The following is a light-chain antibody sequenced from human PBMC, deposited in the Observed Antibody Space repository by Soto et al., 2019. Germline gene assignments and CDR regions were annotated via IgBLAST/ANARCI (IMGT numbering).Light chain of an antibody. Sequence: QSVLTQPPSVSGAPGQRVTISCTGSSSNIGAGYEVHWYQQLPGTVPKLLIYGNSNRPSGVPDRFSGSKSGTSASLAITGLQADDEADYYCQSYDRSLSGSGVFGTGTKLTVL. CDR1: SSNIGAGYE. CDR2: GNS. V-gene: IGLV1-40*01. J-gene: IGLJ1*01. CDR3: QSYDRSLSGSGV.